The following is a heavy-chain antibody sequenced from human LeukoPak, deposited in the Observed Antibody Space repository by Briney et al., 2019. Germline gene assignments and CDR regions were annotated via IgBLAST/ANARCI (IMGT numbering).Heavy chain of an antibody. J-gene: IGHJ4*02. CDR2: IKYDGSHK. D-gene: IGHD3-22*01. CDR3: ASSHDSSGND. V-gene: IGHV3-7*01. CDR1: GVSFSSYW. Sequence: GGSLRLSCVASGVSFSSYWMAWVRQAPGKGLEWVANIKYDGSHKYYVDSVKGRFTISRDNAKNSVYLQMNSLRVDDTAVYFCASSHDSSGNDWGQGTMVTVSS.